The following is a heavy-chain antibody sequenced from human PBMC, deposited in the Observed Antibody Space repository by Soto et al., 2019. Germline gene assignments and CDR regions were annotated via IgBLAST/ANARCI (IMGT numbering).Heavy chain of an antibody. D-gene: IGHD2-21*01. CDR2: ISDSDGGT. CDR3: AKGRTFLDF. V-gene: IGHV3-23*01. CDR1: EFAFSAYA. Sequence: GGSLRLSCAASEFAFSAYAMTWVRQAPGKGLEWVSDISDSDGGTHYADSVKGRFTISRDNAKNTLYLQMDRLRVEDAAVYYCAKGRTFLDFWGQGTLVTVSS. J-gene: IGHJ4*02.